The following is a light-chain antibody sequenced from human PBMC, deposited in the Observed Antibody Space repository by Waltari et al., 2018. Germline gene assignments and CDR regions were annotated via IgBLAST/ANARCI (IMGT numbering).Light chain of an antibody. J-gene: IGKJ2*01. CDR3: QQYNSHSQT. CDR1: QSINSW. Sequence: DIQMTQSPSTLSASVGDRVTITCRASQSINSWLAWYQQKPVKAPKLLIYKASTLQSGVPSRFSGSGSGTEFTLTISSLQPDDFATYYCQQYNSHSQTFGRGTKLEIK. CDR2: KAS. V-gene: IGKV1-5*03.